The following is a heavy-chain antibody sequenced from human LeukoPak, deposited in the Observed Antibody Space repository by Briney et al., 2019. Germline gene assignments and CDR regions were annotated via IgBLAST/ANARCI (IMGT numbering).Heavy chain of an antibody. V-gene: IGHV4-59*08. CDR1: GGSISSYY. Sequence: SETLSLTCTVSGGSISSYYWSWIRQPPGKGLEWIGYIYYSGSTNYNPSLKSRVTISVDTSKNQFSLKLSSVTAADTAVYYCASTLNDLYYYYGMDVWGQGTTVTVSS. CDR3: ASTLNDLYYYYGMDV. CDR2: IYYSGST. J-gene: IGHJ6*02.